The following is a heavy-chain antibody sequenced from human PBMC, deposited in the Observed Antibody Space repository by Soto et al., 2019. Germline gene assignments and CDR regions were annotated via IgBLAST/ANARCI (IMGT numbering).Heavy chain of an antibody. CDR2: IIPIFGTA. CDR1: GGTFSSYA. CDR3: ARDDTAAFDI. D-gene: IGHD2-21*02. V-gene: IGHV1-69*05. Sequence: SVKVSCKASGGTFSSYAISWVRQAPGQGLEWMGGIIPIFGTANYAQKFQGRVTMTTDTSTSTAYMELRSLRSDDTAVYYCARDDTAAFDIWGQGTMVTVSS. J-gene: IGHJ3*02.